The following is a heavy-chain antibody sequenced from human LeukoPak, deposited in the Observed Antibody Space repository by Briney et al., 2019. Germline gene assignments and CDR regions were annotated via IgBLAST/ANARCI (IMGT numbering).Heavy chain of an antibody. V-gene: IGHV1-18*01. Sequence: ASVKVSCKASGYTFTSYGISWVRQVPGQGLEWMGWISAYNGNTNYAQKLQGRVTMTTDTSTSTAYMELRSLRSDDTAVYYCASTIFGVVISYYFDYWGQGTLVTVSS. CDR1: GYTFTSYG. CDR2: ISAYNGNT. CDR3: ASTIFGVVISYYFDY. D-gene: IGHD3-3*01. J-gene: IGHJ4*02.